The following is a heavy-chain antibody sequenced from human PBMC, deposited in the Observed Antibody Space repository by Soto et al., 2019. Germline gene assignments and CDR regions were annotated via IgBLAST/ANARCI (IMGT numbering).Heavy chain of an antibody. CDR3: ARGWSGLVIIRFDP. D-gene: IGHD3-9*01. V-gene: IGHV4-34*01. CDR2: VNLSGST. Sequence: QVQLQQWGAGLLKPSETLSLTCAVYGGSFSGYYWSWIRQPPGKGLEWIGEVNLSGSTNYNPSLKSRVTISDDTSKNQFSLKLSSVTAADTAVYYCARGWSGLVIIRFDPWGQGTLVTVSS. CDR1: GGSFSGYY. J-gene: IGHJ5*02.